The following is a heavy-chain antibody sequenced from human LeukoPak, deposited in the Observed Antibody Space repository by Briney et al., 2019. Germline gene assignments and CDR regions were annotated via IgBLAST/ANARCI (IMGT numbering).Heavy chain of an antibody. CDR3: XXXXXTXXSRANCYVDNFYGLDV. Sequence: GGSLRLSCAASGFTFSGSAMHWVRQASGKGLEWVGRIRSKANSYVTAYAASVTGRFTISRDDSSNTAYLQMNSLKTEDTAVYXXXXXXXTXXSRANCYVDNFYGLDVWGQGTRVTVSS. V-gene: IGHV3-73*01. D-gene: IGHD2-2*01. CDR2: IRSKANSYVT. J-gene: IGHJ6*02. CDR1: GFTFSGSA.